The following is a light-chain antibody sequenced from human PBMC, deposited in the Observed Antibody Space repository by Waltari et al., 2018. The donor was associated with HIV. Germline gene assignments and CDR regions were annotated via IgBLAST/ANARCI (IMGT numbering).Light chain of an antibody. CDR3: QSTDSSGTVV. CDR2: KDK. J-gene: IGLJ2*01. CDR1: ALPNPY. Sequence: SFQLPQSPSLPVSPVQTAPTTCSAVALPNPYVSWYLLPPGQAPLNIIYKDKQRPSGIPERISASTSGTTVTLTISEAQAEDEADYFCQSTDSSGTVVFGGGTRLTVL. V-gene: IGLV3-25*03.